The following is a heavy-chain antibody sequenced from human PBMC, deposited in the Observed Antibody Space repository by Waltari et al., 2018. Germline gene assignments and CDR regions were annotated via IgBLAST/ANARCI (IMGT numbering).Heavy chain of an antibody. CDR3: VRDFDNRFDH. D-gene: IGHD3-9*01. CDR1: GFSFTFNR. CDR2: ITHEGSSK. J-gene: IGHJ4*02. Sequence: QVQLVESGGGVVQPGSSLRLSCAVSGFSFTFNRMHWARQGPVEGLEWVADITHEGSSKYYADSVKGRFTISRDNSKNTLYLQMNSLRGEDTAVYYCVRDFDNRFDHWGQGTLVTVSS. V-gene: IGHV3-30-3*01.